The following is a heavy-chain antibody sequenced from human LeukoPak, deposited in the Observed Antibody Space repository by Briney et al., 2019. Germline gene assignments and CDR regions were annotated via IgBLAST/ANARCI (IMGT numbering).Heavy chain of an antibody. Sequence: PAETLSLTCTVSGGSISSYYWSWIRQPPGTGLEWIGYIYYSGSTKYNPSLKSRVTISVDTSKNHFSLKLSSVTAADTAVYYCARGVICSSTSCYTPFYYYYYMDVWGKGTTVTISS. V-gene: IGHV4-59*01. J-gene: IGHJ6*03. CDR3: ARGVICSSTSCYTPFYYYYYMDV. CDR2: IYYSGST. D-gene: IGHD2-2*02. CDR1: GGSISSYY.